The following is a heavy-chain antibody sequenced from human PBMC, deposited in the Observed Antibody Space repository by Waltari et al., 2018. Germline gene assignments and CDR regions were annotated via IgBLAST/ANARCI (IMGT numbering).Heavy chain of an antibody. CDR3: ARDLLYYDSSGYYYIRYFQH. D-gene: IGHD3-22*01. J-gene: IGHJ1*01. V-gene: IGHV1-18*01. CDR2: ISAYNGNT. Sequence: QVQLVQSGAEVKKPGASVKVSCKASGYTFTSYGISWVRQAPGQGLEWMGWISAYNGNTNYAQKLQGRVTMTTDTSTSTAYMELRSLRSDDTAVYYCARDLLYYDSSGYYYIRYFQHWGQGTRVTVSS. CDR1: GYTFTSYG.